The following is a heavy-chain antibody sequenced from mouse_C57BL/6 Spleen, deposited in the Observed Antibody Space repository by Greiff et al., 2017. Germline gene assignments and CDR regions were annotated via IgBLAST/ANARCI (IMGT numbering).Heavy chain of an antibody. CDR2: IWSGGST. D-gene: IGHD2-3*01. CDR3: ARIYDGYLMDY. CDR1: GFSLTSYG. J-gene: IGHJ4*01. Sequence: VKLQESGPGLVQPSQSLSITCTVSGFSLTSYGVHWVRQSPGKGLEWLGVIWSGGSTDYNAAFISRLSISKDNSKSQVFFKMNSLQADDTAIYYCARIYDGYLMDYWGQGTSVTVSS. V-gene: IGHV2-2*01.